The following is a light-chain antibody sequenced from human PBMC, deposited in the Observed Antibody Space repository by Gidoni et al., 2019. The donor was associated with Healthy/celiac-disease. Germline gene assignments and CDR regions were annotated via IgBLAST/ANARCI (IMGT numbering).Light chain of an antibody. CDR3: QQYNSYLT. CDR2: KAP. Sequence: DIQMTQSPSTLSASVGDRVTITCRASQSISSWLAWYQQKPGKAPKLLIYKAPSLESGVPSRFSGIGSGPDFPLPHSSLQTDDFATLYCQQYNSYLTFGQGTKVEIK. J-gene: IGKJ1*01. CDR1: QSISSW. V-gene: IGKV1-5*03.